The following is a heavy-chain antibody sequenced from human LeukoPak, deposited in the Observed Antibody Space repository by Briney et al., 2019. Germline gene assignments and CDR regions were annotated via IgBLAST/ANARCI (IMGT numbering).Heavy chain of an antibody. CDR2: ISDSGGST. D-gene: IGHD1-14*01. V-gene: IGHV3-23*01. J-gene: IGHJ3*02. CDR1: GFKFDAYP. Sequence: GGSLKLSCAASGFKFDAYPMSWVRQAPGKGLEWVSSISDSGGSTHYAESVRGRFSLPRDNFEKTLQLQMNRLRAEDTAVYYCAKGKINHDGAFDIWGQGTRVIVAS. CDR3: AKGKINHDGAFDI.